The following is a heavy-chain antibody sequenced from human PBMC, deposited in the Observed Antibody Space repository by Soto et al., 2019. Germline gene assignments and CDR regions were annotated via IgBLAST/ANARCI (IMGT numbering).Heavy chain of an antibody. CDR3: ARELAGYCSGGSCFVVEWFDP. J-gene: IGHJ5*02. D-gene: IGHD2-15*01. V-gene: IGHV1-2*02. CDR2: INPNSGGT. CDR1: GYTFTGYY. Sequence: ASVKVSCKASGYTFTGYYMHWVRQAPGQGLEWMGWINPNSGGTNYAQKFQGRVTMTRDTSISTAYMELSRLRSDDTAVYYCARELAGYCSGGSCFVVEWFDPWGQGTLVTVSS.